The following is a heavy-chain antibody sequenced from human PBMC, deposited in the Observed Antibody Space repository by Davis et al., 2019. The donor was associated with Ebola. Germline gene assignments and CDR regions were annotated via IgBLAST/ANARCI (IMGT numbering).Heavy chain of an antibody. D-gene: IGHD3-10*01. CDR2: VSGSGGST. J-gene: IGHJ1*01. CDR1: GFTFSSYV. V-gene: IGHV3-23*01. Sequence: PGGSLRLSCAASGFTFSSYVMSWVRQAPGKGLEWVSAVSGSGGSTYYADSVKGRFTISRHNSKNTLYLQMNSLRAEDTAVYYCVKWSWRKECFEHWGQGTLVTVSS. CDR3: VKWSWRKECFEH.